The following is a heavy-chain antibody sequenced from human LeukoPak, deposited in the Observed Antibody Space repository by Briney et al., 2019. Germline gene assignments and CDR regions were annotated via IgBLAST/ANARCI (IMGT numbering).Heavy chain of an antibody. Sequence: SETLSLTCIVSGGSISRNSDYWDWIRQRPGKGLEWIGSIYFSGSTYYNPSLKSRITMSVDTSKSQFSLKLNSVTAADTAVYYCARRPLRLGMDDWGLGTTVTVSS. V-gene: IGHV4-39*01. J-gene: IGHJ6*02. CDR2: IYFSGST. CDR3: ARRPLRLGMDD. CDR1: GGSISRNSDY. D-gene: IGHD3-3*01.